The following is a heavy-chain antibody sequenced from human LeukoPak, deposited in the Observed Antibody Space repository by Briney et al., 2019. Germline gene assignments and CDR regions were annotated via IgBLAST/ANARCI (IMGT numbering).Heavy chain of an antibody. CDR1: AFTFSNYA. CDR3: ARTVTTGSYYIDY. D-gene: IGHD1-1*01. V-gene: IGHV3-23*01. CDR2: ISGNGGTT. Sequence: GSLRLSCAASAFTFSNYAMYWVRQAPGKGLEWVSGISGNGGTTSHADSVKGRFTISRDNSKDTLYVQMSSLRAEDTAVYYCARTVTTGSYYIDYWGQGTLVTVSS. J-gene: IGHJ4*02.